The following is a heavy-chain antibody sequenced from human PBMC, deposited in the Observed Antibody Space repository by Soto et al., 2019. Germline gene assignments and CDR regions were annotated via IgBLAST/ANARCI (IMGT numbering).Heavy chain of an antibody. D-gene: IGHD5-18*01. CDR2: IWYDGSNK. Sequence: GGSLRLSCAASGFTFSSYGMHWVRQAPGKGLEWVAVIWYDGSNKYYADSAKGRFTISRDNSKNTLYLQMNSLRAEDTAVYYCARDGGYSYGYDYYYGMDVWGQGTTVTVSS. J-gene: IGHJ6*02. CDR1: GFTFSSYG. V-gene: IGHV3-33*01. CDR3: ARDGGYSYGYDYYYGMDV.